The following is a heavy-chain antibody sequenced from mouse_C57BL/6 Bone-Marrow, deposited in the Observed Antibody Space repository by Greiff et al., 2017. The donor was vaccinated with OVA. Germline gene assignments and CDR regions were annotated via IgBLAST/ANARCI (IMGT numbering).Heavy chain of an antibody. J-gene: IGHJ3*01. CDR1: GYSFTGYY. CDR2: INPSTGGT. Sequence: VQLQQSGPELVKPGASVKISCKASGYSFTGYYMNWVKQSPEKSLEWIGEINPSTGGTTYNQKFKAKATLTVDKSSSTAYMQLKSLTSEDSAVYYVARDDGSSFFAYGAKGLWSLSLQ. CDR3: ARDDGSSFFAY. D-gene: IGHD1-1*01. V-gene: IGHV1-42*01.